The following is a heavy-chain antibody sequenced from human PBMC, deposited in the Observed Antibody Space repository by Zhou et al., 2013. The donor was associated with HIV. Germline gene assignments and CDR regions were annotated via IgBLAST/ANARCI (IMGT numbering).Heavy chain of an antibody. CDR1: GYSFNTYD. CDR2: VNPDSGKS. Sequence: QVQLVQSGAEVKKPGASVKVSCKASGYSFNTYDINWVRQAPGQGLEWMGWVNPDSGKSGVAQGFQGRVTIRSDTAMTTAYLELRGLRSEDTAVYYCARGLRLQGVGATLGVASFYNHYSMSVWGRGTTGHRLL. D-gene: IGHD1-26*01. J-gene: IGHJ6*03. V-gene: IGHV1-8*01. CDR3: ARGLRLQGVGATLGVASFYNHYSMSV.